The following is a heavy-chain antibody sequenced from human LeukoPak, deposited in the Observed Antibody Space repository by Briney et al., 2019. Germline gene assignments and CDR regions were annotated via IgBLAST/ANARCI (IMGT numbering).Heavy chain of an antibody. Sequence: PGGSLRLSCAASGFTFSSYVMHWVRQASGKGLEWVAVISYDGSNKYYADSVKGRFTISRDNSKNTLYLQMNSLRAEDTAVYYCARSNYYDSSGYYYVAGPFDYWGQGTLVTVSS. CDR3: ARSNYYDSSGYYYVAGPFDY. J-gene: IGHJ4*02. CDR2: ISYDGSNK. D-gene: IGHD3-22*01. V-gene: IGHV3-30*01. CDR1: GFTFSSYV.